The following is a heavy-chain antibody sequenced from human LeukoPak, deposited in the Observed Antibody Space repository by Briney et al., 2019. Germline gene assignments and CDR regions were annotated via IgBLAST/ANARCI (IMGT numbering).Heavy chain of an antibody. CDR3: AGAYDSSGVPDY. CDR2: IYYSGST. Sequence: SETLSLTCPVSGGSISSYYWSWIRQPPGKGLEWIGYIYYSGSTNYNPSLKSRVTISVDTSKNQFSLKLSSVTAADTAVYYCAGAYDSSGVPDYWGQGTLVTVSS. J-gene: IGHJ4*02. V-gene: IGHV4-59*01. CDR1: GGSISSYY. D-gene: IGHD3-22*01.